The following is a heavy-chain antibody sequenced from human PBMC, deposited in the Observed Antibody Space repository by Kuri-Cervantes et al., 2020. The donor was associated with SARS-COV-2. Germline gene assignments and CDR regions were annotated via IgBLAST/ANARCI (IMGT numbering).Heavy chain of an antibody. CDR2: IIPILGTA. CDR3: AREDYDFWSGYSDY. V-gene: IGHV1-69*04. Sequence: ASVKVSCKASGGTFSSYAISWVRQAPGQGLEWMGRIIPILGTANYAQKFQGRVTITADKSTSTAYMELRSLRSDDTAVYYCAREDYDFWSGYSDYWGQGTLVTVSS. J-gene: IGHJ4*02. CDR1: GGTFSSYA. D-gene: IGHD3-3*01.